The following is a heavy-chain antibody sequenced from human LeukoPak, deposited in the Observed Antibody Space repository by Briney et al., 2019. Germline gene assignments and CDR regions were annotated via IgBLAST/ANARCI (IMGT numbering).Heavy chain of an antibody. D-gene: IGHD3-22*01. CDR2: ISAYNGNT. J-gene: IGHJ5*02. Sequence: ASVKVSCKASGYTFTSYGISWVRQALGQGLEWMGWISAYNGNTNYAQKLQGRVTMTTDTSTSTAYMELRSLRSDDTAVYYCARDLRMYYYDSSGYYPWGQGTLVTVSS. CDR1: GYTFTSYG. CDR3: ARDLRMYYYDSSGYYP. V-gene: IGHV1-18*01.